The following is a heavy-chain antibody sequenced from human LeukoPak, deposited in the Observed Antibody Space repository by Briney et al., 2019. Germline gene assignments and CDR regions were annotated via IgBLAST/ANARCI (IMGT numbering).Heavy chain of an antibody. V-gene: IGHV3-74*01. CDR3: ARDVGGAGSH. Sequence: GESLRLSCAASGFTFSRYWMHWVRQAPGEGLVWVSRIDEHGTTIDYADSVRDRFTISRDNAKNTLYLHMNSLRAEDTAMYYCARDVGGAGSHWGQGSLVTASS. CDR2: IDEHGTTI. CDR1: GFTFSRYW. D-gene: IGHD3-10*01. J-gene: IGHJ4*02.